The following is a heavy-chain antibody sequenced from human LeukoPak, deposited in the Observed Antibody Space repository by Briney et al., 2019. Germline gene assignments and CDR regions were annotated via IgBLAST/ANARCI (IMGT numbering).Heavy chain of an antibody. CDR3: AKDGFGHFTSSWYLAY. Sequence: GRSLRLSCAASGFTFSSYGMHWVRQAPGKGLEWVAVIWYDGSNKYYADSVKGRFTISRDNSKNTLYLQMNSLRAEDTAVYYCAKDGFGHFTSSWYLAYWGQGTLVTVSS. D-gene: IGHD6-13*01. J-gene: IGHJ4*02. CDR2: IWYDGSNK. V-gene: IGHV3-33*06. CDR1: GFTFSSYG.